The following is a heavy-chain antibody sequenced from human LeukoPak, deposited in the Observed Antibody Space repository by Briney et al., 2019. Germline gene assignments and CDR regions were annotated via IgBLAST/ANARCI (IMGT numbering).Heavy chain of an antibody. Sequence: ASVKVSCKASGYTFTSYYMHWVRQAPGQGLEWMGWISAYNGNTNYAQKLQGRVTMTTDTSTSTAYMELRSLRSDDTAVYYCARVRSLYYYDSSGLWGYFDYWGQGTLVTVSS. D-gene: IGHD3-22*01. J-gene: IGHJ4*02. CDR1: GYTFTSYY. CDR3: ARVRSLYYYDSSGLWGYFDY. CDR2: ISAYNGNT. V-gene: IGHV1-18*04.